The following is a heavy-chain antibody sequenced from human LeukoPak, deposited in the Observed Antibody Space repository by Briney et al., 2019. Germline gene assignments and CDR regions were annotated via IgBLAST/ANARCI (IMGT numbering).Heavy chain of an antibody. D-gene: IGHD3-16*02. CDR3: ARGTAGYHSSYLDY. Sequence: GGSLRLSCAASGFTFGSPWMHWVRQAPGKGLVWVSRINSDGSATAYADSVKGRFTISRDNAENTLYLQMNSLRAEDTAVYYCARGTAGYHSSYLDYWGQGTLVTVSS. CDR2: INSDGSAT. CDR1: GFTFGSPW. V-gene: IGHV3-74*01. J-gene: IGHJ4*02.